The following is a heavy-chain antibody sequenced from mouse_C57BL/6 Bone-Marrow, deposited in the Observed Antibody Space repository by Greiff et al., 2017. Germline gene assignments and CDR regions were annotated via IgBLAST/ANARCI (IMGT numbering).Heavy chain of an antibody. CDR3: TRHSNYPLAY. J-gene: IGHJ3*01. Sequence: DVKLVESGGGLVHLGGPINPPFPPLGFLFSAAWLAWVPQSPERGLEWVAEIRNKANNHATYYAESVKGRFTISRDDSKSSVYLQMNSLRAEDTGIYYCTRHSNYPLAYWGQGTLVTVSA. V-gene: IGHV6-6*01. D-gene: IGHD2-5*01. CDR2: IRNKANNHAT. CDR1: GFLFSAAW.